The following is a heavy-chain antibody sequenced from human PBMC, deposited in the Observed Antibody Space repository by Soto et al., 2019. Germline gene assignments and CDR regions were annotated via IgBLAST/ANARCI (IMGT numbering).Heavy chain of an antibody. CDR1: GGSISSSSYY. Sequence: QLQLQESGPGLVKPSETLSLTCTVSGGSISSSSYYWGWIRQPPGKGLEWIGSIYYSGSTYYNPSLKSRVPIAVXPXTXQXXLPLSSVTAADTAVYYCARTSRDGYNWDWFDPWGQGALVTVSS. J-gene: IGHJ5*02. V-gene: IGHV4-39*01. CDR3: ARTSRDGYNWDWFDP. CDR2: IYYSGST. D-gene: IGHD5-12*01.